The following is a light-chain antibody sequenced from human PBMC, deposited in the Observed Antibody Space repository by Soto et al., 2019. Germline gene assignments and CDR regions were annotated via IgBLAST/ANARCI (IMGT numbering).Light chain of an antibody. CDR3: QQYNNWPPDT. J-gene: IGKJ5*01. CDR1: QSVSSN. Sequence: IEMTQSPATLSVPPGDTATLSCRASQSVSSNLAWYQQKPGQAPRLLIYGASTRATGIPARFSGSGSGTEFTLTISSLQSEDFAVYYCQQYNNWPPDTFGQGTRLEIK. V-gene: IGKV3-15*01. CDR2: GAS.